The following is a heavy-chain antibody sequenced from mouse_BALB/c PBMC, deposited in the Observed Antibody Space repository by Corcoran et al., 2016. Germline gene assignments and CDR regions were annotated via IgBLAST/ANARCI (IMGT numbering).Heavy chain of an antibody. V-gene: IGHV1-26*01. CDR1: GYTFTDYY. Sequence: EVQLQQSGPELVKPGASVKMSCKASGYTFTDYYMKWVKQSPGKSLEWIGDINPNNGGTSYNQKFKGKATLTVDKSSSTAYMQLNSLTSEDSAVYYCARGAEWYFDVWGAGTTVTVSS. J-gene: IGHJ1*01. CDR3: ARGAEWYFDV. CDR2: INPNNGGT.